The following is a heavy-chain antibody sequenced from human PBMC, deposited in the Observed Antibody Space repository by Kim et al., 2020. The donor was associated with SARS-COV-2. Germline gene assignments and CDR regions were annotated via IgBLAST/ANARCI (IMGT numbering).Heavy chain of an antibody. J-gene: IGHJ3*02. Sequence: GGSLRLSCAASGFTFSSYSMNWVRQAPGKGLEWVSYISSSSSTIYYADSVKGRFTISRDNAKNSLYLQMNSLRDEDTAVYYCARDLRGYDILTGYPDAFDIWGQGTMVTVSS. CDR3: ARDLRGYDILTGYPDAFDI. CDR2: ISSSSSTI. V-gene: IGHV3-48*02. CDR1: GFTFSSYS. D-gene: IGHD3-9*01.